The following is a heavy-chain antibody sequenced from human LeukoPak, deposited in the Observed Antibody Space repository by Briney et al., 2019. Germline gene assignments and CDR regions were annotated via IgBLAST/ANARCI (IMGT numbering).Heavy chain of an antibody. V-gene: IGHV5-51*01. Sequence: GGALKISCKGSGYSFTNYWIAWVCQMPGKGLGWMGSIYPGDSDTRYSPSFQGQVTISADKSISTAYLQWSSLKASDTAMYYCARRGYYDSSGYYNFDYWGQGTLVTVSS. CDR1: GYSFTNYW. J-gene: IGHJ4*02. CDR3: ARRGYYDSSGYYNFDY. CDR2: IYPGDSDT. D-gene: IGHD3-22*01.